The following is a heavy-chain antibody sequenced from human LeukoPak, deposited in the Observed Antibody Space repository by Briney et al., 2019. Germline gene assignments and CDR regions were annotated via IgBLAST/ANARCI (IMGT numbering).Heavy chain of an antibody. V-gene: IGHV1-2*02. CDR3: AREAVCSSASCEIDY. CDR1: GYTFTGYY. J-gene: IGHJ4*02. D-gene: IGHD2-2*01. CDR2: INPNSGDT. Sequence: ASAKVSCKASGYTFTGYYLHWVRQAPGQGLEWMGWINPNSGDTHYAQKFQGRVTMTRDTSISTAYMELSRLRSDDTAFYYCAREAVCSSASCEIDYWGQGTLVTVSS.